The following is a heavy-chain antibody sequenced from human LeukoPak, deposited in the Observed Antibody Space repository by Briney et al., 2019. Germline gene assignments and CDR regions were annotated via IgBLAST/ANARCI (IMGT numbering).Heavy chain of an antibody. CDR1: GGSISSEDYF. Sequence: TSETLSLTCTVSGGSISSEDYFWSWIRQHPGRGLEWIGYIYSSGRTYYNPSLKSRVSVSVDTSRNQFSLKLTSVTAADTAVYYCARMPLYWGQGTLVTVSS. J-gene: IGHJ4*02. V-gene: IGHV4-31*03. D-gene: IGHD2-2*01. CDR3: ARMPLY. CDR2: IYSSGRT.